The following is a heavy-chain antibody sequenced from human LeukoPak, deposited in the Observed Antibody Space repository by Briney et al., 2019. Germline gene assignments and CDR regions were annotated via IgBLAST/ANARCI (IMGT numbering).Heavy chain of an antibody. J-gene: IGHJ6*03. Sequence: SETLSLTCTVSGGSISSGSKYWSWIRQPAGKGLEWIGRIYSSGSTNYNPSLKSRVTISVDTSKNQFSLKLSSVTAADTAVYYCAREPYYYYYMDVWGKGTTVTVSS. CDR2: IYSSGST. CDR3: AREPYYYYYMDV. CDR1: GGSISSGSKY. V-gene: IGHV4-61*02.